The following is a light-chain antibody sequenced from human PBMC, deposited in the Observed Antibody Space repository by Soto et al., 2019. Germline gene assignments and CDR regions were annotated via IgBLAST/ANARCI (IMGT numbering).Light chain of an antibody. CDR2: AAS. J-gene: IGKJ1*01. CDR3: LQDYNYPRT. V-gene: IGKV1-6*01. CDR1: QAIRSD. Sequence: AVQMTQSPSSLSASVGDRVTITCRASQAIRSDLGWYQMKPGKVPKLLIYAASNLQSGVPSRFIGRGYGTDCTLTISSLQPEDFATYYCLQDYNYPRTFGQGTKVEI.